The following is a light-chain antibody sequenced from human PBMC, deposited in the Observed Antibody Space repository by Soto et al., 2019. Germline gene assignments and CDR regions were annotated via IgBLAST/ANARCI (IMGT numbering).Light chain of an antibody. CDR3: QHTYITPWT. CDR1: QSISNH. V-gene: IGKV1-39*01. CDR2: AAS. Sequence: DIQMTQSPSSLSTFVGDRVTITCRSSQSISNHLNWYQQQPGIAPELLIYAASSVQSGVPSRFSGSGSGPDFSLNISSIPPEDFATCYCQHTYITPWTLGQGTKVDIK. J-gene: IGKJ1*01.